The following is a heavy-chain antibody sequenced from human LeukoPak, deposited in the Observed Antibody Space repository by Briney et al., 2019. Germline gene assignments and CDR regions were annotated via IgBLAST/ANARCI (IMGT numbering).Heavy chain of an antibody. CDR3: ARVNNYYDSSGYLYYFDY. D-gene: IGHD3-22*01. J-gene: IGHJ4*02. CDR2: INPNSGGT. CDR1: GYTFTGYY. V-gene: IGHV1-2*02. Sequence: GASVKVSCQASGYTFTGYYMHWVRQAPGQGLEWVGWINPNSGGTNYAQKFQGRVTMTRDTSISTAYMELSRLRSDDTAVYYCARVNNYYDSSGYLYYFDYWGQGTLVTVSS.